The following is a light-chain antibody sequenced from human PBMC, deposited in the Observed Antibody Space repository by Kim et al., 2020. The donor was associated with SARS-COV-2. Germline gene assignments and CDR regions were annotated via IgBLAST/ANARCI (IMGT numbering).Light chain of an antibody. Sequence: LSASVGDRLTITCRASQTISSWLAWYQQKPGKAPKLLIYKASTLESGVPSRFSGSGSGTEFTLTISSLQPEDFATYYCQQYNSWYTFGQGTKLEI. CDR1: QTISSW. CDR3: QQYNSWYT. CDR2: KAS. V-gene: IGKV1-5*03. J-gene: IGKJ2*01.